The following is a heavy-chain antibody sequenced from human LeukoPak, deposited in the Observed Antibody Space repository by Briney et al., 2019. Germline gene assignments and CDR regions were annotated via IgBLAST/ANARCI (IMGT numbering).Heavy chain of an antibody. CDR1: GGSISSYY. CDR2: FYTRGTT. J-gene: IGHJ5*02. V-gene: IGHV4-4*07. D-gene: IGHD6-13*01. CDR3: ARGYIAAAGTDWFDP. Sequence: KTSETLSLTCTVSGGSISSYYWSWIRQPAGKGLEWIGPFYTRGTTNYNPSLKSRVTMSVDTSKNQFSLKLSSVTAADTAVYYCARGYIAAAGTDWFDPWGQGTLVTVSS.